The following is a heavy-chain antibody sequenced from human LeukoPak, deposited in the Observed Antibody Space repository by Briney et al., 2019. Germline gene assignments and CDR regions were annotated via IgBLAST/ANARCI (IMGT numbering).Heavy chain of an antibody. CDR2: MCFDGSDK. CDR3: AKDGGTVCHVINYSFDS. Sequence: PGGSLRLSCAASGFTFSNYAMHWVRQAPGKGLEWVAIMCFDGSDKYHVNSVEGRFTISRDTSKNTLYLQMNNLRTEDTAVYYCAKDGGTVCHVINYSFDSWGQGTLVTVSS. CDR1: GFTFSNYA. D-gene: IGHD1-1*01. J-gene: IGHJ4*02. V-gene: IGHV3-30*02.